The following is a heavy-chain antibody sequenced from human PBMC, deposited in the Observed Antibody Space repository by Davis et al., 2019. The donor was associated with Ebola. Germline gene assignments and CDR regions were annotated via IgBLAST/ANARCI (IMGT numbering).Heavy chain of an antibody. D-gene: IGHD2-15*01. CDR2: INHSGST. J-gene: IGHJ4*02. CDR3: ARRRADTYYFDY. CDR1: GGSFSGYY. Sequence: SETLSLTCAVYGGSFSGYYWSWIRQPPGKGLEWIGEINHSGSTNYNPSLKSRVTISVDTSKNQFSLKLSSVTAADTAVYYCARRRADTYYFDYWGQGTLVTVSS. V-gene: IGHV4-34*01.